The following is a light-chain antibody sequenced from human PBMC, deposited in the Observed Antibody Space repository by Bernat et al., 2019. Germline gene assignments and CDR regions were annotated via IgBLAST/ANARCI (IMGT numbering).Light chain of an antibody. CDR3: SSYAGSNNLGV. CDR2: EVS. J-gene: IGLJ1*01. Sequence: QSALTQPPSASGSPGQSVTISCTGTSSDVGGYNYVSWYQQHPGKAPKLMIYEVSKRPSGVPDLFSGSNSGNTASLSVSGLQAEDEADYYCSSYAGSNNLGVFGTGTKVTVL. CDR1: SSDVGGYNY. V-gene: IGLV2-8*01.